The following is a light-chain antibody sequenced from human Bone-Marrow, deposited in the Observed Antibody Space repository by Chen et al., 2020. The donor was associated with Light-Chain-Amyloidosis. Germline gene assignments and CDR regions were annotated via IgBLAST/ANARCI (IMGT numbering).Light chain of an antibody. J-gene: IGKJ4*01. CDR2: GSS. V-gene: IGKV3-20*01. CDR3: QQYGTSPLT. Sequence: EIVLTQSPGTLSLSPGEGANLSCRASQTISSNYLTWYQQKFGQAPRLLIYGSSSSATGIPDRVTGSGSGTDFTLTINRLETEDFEMYYCQQYGTSPLTFGGGTMVEIK. CDR1: QTISSNY.